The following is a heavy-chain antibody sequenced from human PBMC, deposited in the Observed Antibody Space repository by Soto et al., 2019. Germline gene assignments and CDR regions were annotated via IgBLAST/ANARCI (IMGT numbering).Heavy chain of an antibody. D-gene: IGHD6-13*01. V-gene: IGHV3-30*18. Sequence: GGSLRLSCAASGFTFSSYGMHWVRQAPGKGLEWVAVISYDGSNKYYADSVKGRFTISRDNSKNTLYLQMNSLRAEDTAVYYCAKDLQQQLALVYYYYGMDVWGQGTTVTVSS. CDR3: AKDLQQQLALVYYYYGMDV. CDR2: ISYDGSNK. J-gene: IGHJ6*02. CDR1: GFTFSSYG.